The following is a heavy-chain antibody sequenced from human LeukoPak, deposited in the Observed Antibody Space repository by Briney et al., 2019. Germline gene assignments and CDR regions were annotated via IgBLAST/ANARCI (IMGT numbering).Heavy chain of an antibody. J-gene: IGHJ4*02. CDR3: AKVFYPAAGTGRVDFPFDY. Sequence: GGTLRLSGAASGFTFSSYAMSWVRQAPGKGLEWVSSISGSGGSTYYADSVKGRFTISRDNSKTTLYLQMNSLRAEDTAVYYCAKVFYPAAGTGRVDFPFDYWGQGTLVTVSS. D-gene: IGHD6-13*01. CDR2: ISGSGGST. V-gene: IGHV3-23*01. CDR1: GFTFSSYA.